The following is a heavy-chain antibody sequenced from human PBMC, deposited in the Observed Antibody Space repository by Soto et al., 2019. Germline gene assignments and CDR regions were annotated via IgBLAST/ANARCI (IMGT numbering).Heavy chain of an antibody. D-gene: IGHD3-10*01. CDR2: VDPEESET. CDR3: AYGSGSYLHYFEY. J-gene: IGHJ4*02. CDR1: GYTFTDHY. V-gene: IGHV1-69-2*01. Sequence: ASVKVSCKVSGYTFTDHYVHWVQQAPGKGLEWLGLVDPEESETIYAEKFQGRVTITADTSTGTAYMELRSLSSEDTGVYYCAYGSGSYLHYFEYWGQGTLVTVSS.